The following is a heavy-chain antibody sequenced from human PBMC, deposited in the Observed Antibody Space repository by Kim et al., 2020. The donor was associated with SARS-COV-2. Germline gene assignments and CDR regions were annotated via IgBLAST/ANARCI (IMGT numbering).Heavy chain of an antibody. Sequence: GTNYAQKFQGRVTMTRETSISTAYMELSRLRSDDTAVYYCARDLEGAFDYWGQGTLVTVSS. CDR2: GT. J-gene: IGHJ4*02. D-gene: IGHD3-3*01. V-gene: IGHV1-2*02. CDR3: ARDLEGAFDY.